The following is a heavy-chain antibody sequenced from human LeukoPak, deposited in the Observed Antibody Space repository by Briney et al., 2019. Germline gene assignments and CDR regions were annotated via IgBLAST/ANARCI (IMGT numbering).Heavy chain of an antibody. CDR3: ARVVTTIFEVGY. CDR1: GYTFTGYY. CDR2: INPNSGGT. J-gene: IGHJ4*02. V-gene: IGHV1-2*02. D-gene: IGHD5-12*01. Sequence: ASVKVSCKASGYTFTGYYMHWVRQAPGQGLEWMGWINPNSGGTNYAQKFQSRVTMTRDTSISTAYMELSRLRSDDTAVYYCARVVTTIFEVGYWGQGTLVTISS.